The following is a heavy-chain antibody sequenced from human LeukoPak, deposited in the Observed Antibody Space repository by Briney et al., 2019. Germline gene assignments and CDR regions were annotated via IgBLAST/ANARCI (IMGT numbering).Heavy chain of an antibody. CDR1: GGSINSHSYY. CDR2: VYYDGTS. V-gene: IGHV4-39*01. CDR3: VRHISTNTGYFDS. J-gene: IGHJ4*02. D-gene: IGHD5-24*01. Sequence: PSETLSLTCTVSGGSINSHSYYWGWLPQPHGKGLEWFGCVYYDGTSYSNPSLRSRVAVFVSSSQDQFSLYLSLVTAADTALYYCVRHISTNTGYFDSCGQGALVSVSS.